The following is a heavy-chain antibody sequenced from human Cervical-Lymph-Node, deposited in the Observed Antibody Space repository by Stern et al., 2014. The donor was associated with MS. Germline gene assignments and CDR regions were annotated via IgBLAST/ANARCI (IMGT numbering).Heavy chain of an antibody. J-gene: IGHJ6*02. CDR3: ARRDIMDV. CDR1: GYTFTTHG. Sequence: QLQLMQSGAEVKKPGASVKVSCKASGYTFTTHGIHWVRQAPGQRLEWMAWINAGNGNTKYSQNFQGRITITRDTSASTAYMELSSLSSEDTAVYFCARRDIMDVWGQGTTVTVSS. V-gene: IGHV1-3*01. CDR2: INAGNGNT.